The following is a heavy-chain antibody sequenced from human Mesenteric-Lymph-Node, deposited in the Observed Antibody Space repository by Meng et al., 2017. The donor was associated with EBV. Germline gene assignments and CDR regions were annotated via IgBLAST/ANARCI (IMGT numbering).Heavy chain of an antibody. CDR2: FYYNGDP. CDR1: GGTFTSIHY. Sequence: PLPESGPGLLKSSDTLSLTCSASGGTFTSIHYCGCVRHPPGNGLEWIGTFYYNGDPTYTTSLKSRVTISAVASRNLFFLTLSSVTAADTAVYYCARHGGRFDWPYVDWGPGTLVTVSS. J-gene: IGHJ4*02. CDR3: ARHGGRFDWPYVD. V-gene: IGHV4-39*01. D-gene: IGHD3-9*01.